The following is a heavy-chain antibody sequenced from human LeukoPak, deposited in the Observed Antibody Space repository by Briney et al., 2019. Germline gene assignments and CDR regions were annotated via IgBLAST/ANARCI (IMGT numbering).Heavy chain of an antibody. CDR1: GGSISSYY. Sequence: SETLSLTCTVSGGSISSYYWSWIRQPPGKGLEWIGYIYYSGSTNYNPSLKSRVTISVDTSKNQFSLKLSSVTAADTAVYYRARLMFYYDSSGYYKLHGMDVWGQGTTVTVSS. J-gene: IGHJ6*02. CDR2: IYYSGST. CDR3: ARLMFYYDSSGYYKLHGMDV. D-gene: IGHD3-22*01. V-gene: IGHV4-59*01.